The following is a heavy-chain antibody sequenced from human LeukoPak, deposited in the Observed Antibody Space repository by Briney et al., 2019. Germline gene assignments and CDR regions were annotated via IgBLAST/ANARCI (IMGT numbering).Heavy chain of an antibody. CDR1: GGSFSGYY. J-gene: IGHJ4*02. D-gene: IGHD2-8*01. CDR3: ARDRTYCTNGVCAYFDY. CDR2: INHSGST. V-gene: IGHV4-34*01. Sequence: SETLTLTCAVYGGSFSGYYWSWIRQPPGKGLEWIGEINHSGSTNYNPSLKSRVTISVDTSKNQFSLKLSSVTAADTAVYYCARDRTYCTNGVCAYFDYWGQGTLVTVSS.